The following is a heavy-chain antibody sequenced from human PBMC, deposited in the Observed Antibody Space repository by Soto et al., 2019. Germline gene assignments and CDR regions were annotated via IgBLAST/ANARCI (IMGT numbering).Heavy chain of an antibody. D-gene: IGHD3-9*01. Sequence: ASVKVSCKTSGYTFTGYGISWVRQAPGQGLEWMGWINPYSGDTSYAQKLQGRVTMTTDTSTTTGYMELRGLRSDDTAVYYCAIQLTDTIDIWGQGTMVTVSS. CDR3: AIQLTDTIDI. V-gene: IGHV1-18*01. CDR2: INPYSGDT. CDR1: GYTFTGYG. J-gene: IGHJ3*02.